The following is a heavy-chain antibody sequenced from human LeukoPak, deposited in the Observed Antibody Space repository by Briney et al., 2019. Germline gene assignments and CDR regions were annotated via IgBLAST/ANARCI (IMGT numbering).Heavy chain of an antibody. V-gene: IGHV1-18*01. CDR1: GYSFTSYG. CDR2: INPYNGNT. CDR3: ARERSGWFFSN. J-gene: IGHJ4*02. D-gene: IGHD6-19*01. Sequence: SVKVSRKASGYSFTSYGSTGLRQAPGQGLEWMGWINPYNGNTNYAQKLQGRVTMTTDTSTSTAYMDLRSLRSDDTAVYYCARERSGWFFSNWGQGTLVTVSS.